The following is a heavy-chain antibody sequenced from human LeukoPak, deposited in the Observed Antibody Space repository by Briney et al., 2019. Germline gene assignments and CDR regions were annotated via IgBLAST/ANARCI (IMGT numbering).Heavy chain of an antibody. Sequence: GGSLRLSCAASGFTFSSYSMNWVRQAPGKGLEWVSSISSSSSHIYYADSVKGRFTISRDNAKNSLYLQMNSLRAEDTAVYYCASYDYDYVWGSYRYGAFDIWGQGTMVTVSS. J-gene: IGHJ3*02. V-gene: IGHV3-21*01. CDR3: ASYDYDYVWGSYRYGAFDI. CDR2: ISSSSSHI. D-gene: IGHD3-16*02. CDR1: GFTFSSYS.